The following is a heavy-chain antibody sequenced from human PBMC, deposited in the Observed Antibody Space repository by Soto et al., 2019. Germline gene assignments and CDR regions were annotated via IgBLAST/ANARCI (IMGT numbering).Heavy chain of an antibody. Sequence: ASVKVSCKASGGTFSSYAISWVRQAPGQGLEWMGGIIPIFGTANYAQKFQGRVTITADESTSTAYMELSSLRSEDTAVYYCARSRVYYDSSLRLDYWGQGTLVTVSS. D-gene: IGHD3-22*01. CDR2: IIPIFGTA. CDR3: ARSRVYYDSSLRLDY. CDR1: GGTFSSYA. J-gene: IGHJ4*02. V-gene: IGHV1-69*13.